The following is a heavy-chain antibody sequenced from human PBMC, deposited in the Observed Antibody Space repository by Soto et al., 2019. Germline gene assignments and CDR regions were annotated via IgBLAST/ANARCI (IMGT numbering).Heavy chain of an antibody. CDR3: AVSRYCSSTSCYRGWFDP. V-gene: IGHV4-39*01. J-gene: IGHJ5*02. CDR1: GDSISSSSYD. D-gene: IGHD2-2*01. CDR2: IYYSGST. Sequence: SETLPLTCTVSGDSISSSSYDGGWILQPPGKGLEWIGSIYYSGSTYYNPSLKSRVTISVDTSKNQFSLKLSSVTAADTAVYYCAVSRYCSSTSCYRGWFDPWGQGTLVTVSS.